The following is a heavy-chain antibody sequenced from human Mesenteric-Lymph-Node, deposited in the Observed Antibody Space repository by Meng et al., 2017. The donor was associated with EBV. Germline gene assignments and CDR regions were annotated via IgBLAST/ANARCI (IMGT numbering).Heavy chain of an antibody. CDR2: ISAYSGDK. CDR1: CYTFSNYG. D-gene: IGHD3-10*01. Sequence: VQFVQAGAEVKKPGASVKVSCKASCYTFSNYGFSWVRQAPGQGLEWMGWISAYSGDKKSTQKFQGKPTMTTDTSTSTAYMELRSLTSDDTAVYYCVRDDYYYGSGTYYTFFEYWGQGTLVTVSS. J-gene: IGHJ4*02. CDR3: VRDDYYYGSGTYYTFFEY. V-gene: IGHV1-18*01.